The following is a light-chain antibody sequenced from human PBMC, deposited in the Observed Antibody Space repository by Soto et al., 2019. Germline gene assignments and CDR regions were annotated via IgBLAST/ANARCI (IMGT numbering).Light chain of an antibody. Sequence: ESVLTQSPGTLSLSPGERDTLSCRASQSVSSSYLAWYQQKPGQAPRLLIYGASSRATGIPDRFSGSGSGTDFTLTISRLEPEDFAVYYCQQYGSSQITFGQGTRLEIK. V-gene: IGKV3-20*01. CDR3: QQYGSSQIT. CDR2: GAS. CDR1: QSVSSSY. J-gene: IGKJ5*01.